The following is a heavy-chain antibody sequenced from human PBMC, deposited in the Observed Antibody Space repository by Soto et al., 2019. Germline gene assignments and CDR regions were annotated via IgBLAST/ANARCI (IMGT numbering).Heavy chain of an antibody. J-gene: IGHJ4*02. D-gene: IGHD3-9*01. CDR1: SGSIDRGSYY. V-gene: IGHV4-31*03. CDR3: ANWQEIGYFGWLLETEQDY. CDR2: IFYSGTT. Sequence: SETLSLTCTVSSGSIDRGSYYWPWIRQPPGKGLEYIGYIFYSGTTYYNSSLKRRLTISLDTSMRQFSLRLTSGTGAVTAVYYCANWQEIGYFGWLLETEQDYCGQGTLVTVTS.